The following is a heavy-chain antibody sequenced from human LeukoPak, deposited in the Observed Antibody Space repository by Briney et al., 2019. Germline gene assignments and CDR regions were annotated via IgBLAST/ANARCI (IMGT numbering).Heavy chain of an antibody. J-gene: IGHJ6*02. D-gene: IGHD3-3*01. Sequence: PSETLSLTCAVSGRSISSGGYSWSWIRQPPGKGLEWIGYIYHSGSSYYNPSLKSRVTISVDRSKNQFSLKLSSVTAADTAVYYCARVVYDFWSGYYYGMDVWGQGTTVTVSS. CDR2: IYHSGSS. V-gene: IGHV4-30-2*01. CDR1: GRSISSGGYS. CDR3: ARVVYDFWSGYYYGMDV.